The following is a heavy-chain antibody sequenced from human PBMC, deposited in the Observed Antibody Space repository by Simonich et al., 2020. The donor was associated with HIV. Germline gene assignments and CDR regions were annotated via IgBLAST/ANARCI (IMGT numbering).Heavy chain of an antibody. D-gene: IGHD2-2*01. V-gene: IGHV4-34*01. CDR3: ARGFYQRLYYFDY. CDR2: INHSGRT. CDR1: GGSFSGYY. J-gene: IGHJ4*02. Sequence: QVQLQQWGALLKPSETLSLTCAVYGGSFSGYYWGWIRQPPGKGLEWIGEINHSGRTNYNPSLKRRVTISVDTSKNQFSLKLSSVTAADTAVYYWARGFYQRLYYFDYWGQGTLVTVSS.